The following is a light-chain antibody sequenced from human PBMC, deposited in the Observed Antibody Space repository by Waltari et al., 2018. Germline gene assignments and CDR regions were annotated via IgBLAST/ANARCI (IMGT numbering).Light chain of an antibody. CDR3: QQSLNTLWT. CDR1: QSISNY. Sequence: DIQMTQSPSSLSASVEDRVTLTCRASQSISNYLNWYQHKPGKAPKLLIYAASSLQSGVPSRFRGSGYGTDFTLTITSLQPEDFATYYCQQSLNTLWTFGPGTKVEIK. J-gene: IGKJ1*01. CDR2: AAS. V-gene: IGKV1-39*01.